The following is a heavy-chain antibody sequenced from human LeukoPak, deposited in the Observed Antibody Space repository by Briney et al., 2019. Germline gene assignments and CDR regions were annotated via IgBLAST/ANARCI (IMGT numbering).Heavy chain of an antibody. Sequence: GGSLRLSCAASGFTVSNYYMSWVRQPPGKGLEWVSVIYSGGSTYYADSVKGRFTISRDNSKKTVYLQMNSLRGEDTAVYYCAREGGSSSFDYWGQGTLVTVSS. CDR1: GFTVSNYY. J-gene: IGHJ4*02. D-gene: IGHD6-6*01. CDR2: IYSGGST. CDR3: AREGGSSSFDY. V-gene: IGHV3-66*01.